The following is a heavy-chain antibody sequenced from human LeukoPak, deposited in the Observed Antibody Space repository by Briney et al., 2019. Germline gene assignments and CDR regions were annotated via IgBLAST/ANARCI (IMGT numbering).Heavy chain of an antibody. D-gene: IGHD3-10*01. CDR2: MYYSGST. CDR1: GGSISSSSYY. Sequence: SETLSLTCTVSGGSISSSSYYWGWVRQPPGKGLEWIGSMYYSGSTYYNPSLKSRVTISVDTSKNQFSLKVSSVTAADTAVYYCARAPSMVRGVSPVKYWGQGTLVTVSS. CDR3: ARAPSMVRGVSPVKY. V-gene: IGHV4-39*07. J-gene: IGHJ4*02.